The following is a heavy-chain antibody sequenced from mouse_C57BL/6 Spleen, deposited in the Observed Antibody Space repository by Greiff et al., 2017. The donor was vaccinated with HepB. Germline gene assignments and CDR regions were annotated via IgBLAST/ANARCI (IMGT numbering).Heavy chain of an antibody. D-gene: IGHD2-4*01. Sequence: EVQRVESEGGLVQPGSSMKLSCTASGFTFSDYYMAWVRQVPEKGLEWVANINYDGSSTYYLDSLKSRFIISRDNAKNILYLQMSSLKSEDTATYYCARDRGDYDEGYFDVWGTGTTVTVSS. V-gene: IGHV5-16*01. CDR3: ARDRGDYDEGYFDV. CDR2: INYDGSST. J-gene: IGHJ1*03. CDR1: GFTFSDYY.